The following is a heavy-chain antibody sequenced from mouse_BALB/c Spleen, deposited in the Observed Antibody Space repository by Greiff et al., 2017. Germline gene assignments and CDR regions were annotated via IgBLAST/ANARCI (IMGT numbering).Heavy chain of an antibody. CDR3: AILYYYGSSSWFAY. CDR2: IWGDGST. V-gene: IGHV2-6-7*01. J-gene: IGHJ3*01. CDR1: GFSLTGYG. D-gene: IGHD1-1*01. Sequence: QVQLKESGPGLVAPSQSLSITCTVSGFSLTGYGVNWVRQPPGKGLEWLGMIWGDGSTDYNSALKSRLSISKDNSKSQVFLKMNSLQTDDTARYYCAILYYYGSSSWFAYWGQGTLVTVSA.